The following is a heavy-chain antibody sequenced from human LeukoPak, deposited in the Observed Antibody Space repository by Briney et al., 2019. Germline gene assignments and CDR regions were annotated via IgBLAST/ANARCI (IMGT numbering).Heavy chain of an antibody. J-gene: IGHJ4*02. Sequence: GGSLRLSCAASGFTFSSYAMSWVRQAPGKGLEWVSAISGSATTTYYADSVKGRFTISRDNSKNKLYLQMNSLRAEDTAIYYCAKPLSVASGTDFDYWGQGTLVTVSS. CDR3: AKPLSVASGTDFDY. D-gene: IGHD6-13*01. V-gene: IGHV3-23*01. CDR2: ISGSATTT. CDR1: GFTFSSYA.